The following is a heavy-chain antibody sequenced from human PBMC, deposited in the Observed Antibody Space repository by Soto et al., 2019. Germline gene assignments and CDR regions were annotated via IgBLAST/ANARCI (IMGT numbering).Heavy chain of an antibody. CDR2: IWYDGSNK. Sequence: PGGSLRLSCAASGFTFSSYGMHWVRQAPGKGLEGVAVIWYDGSNKYYADSVKGRFTISRDNSKNTLYLQMNSLRTEDTAVYYCARGLIMITFVGEVDYYYYGMDVWGQGTTVTVSS. CDR3: ARGLIMITFVGEVDYYYYGMDV. CDR1: GFTFSSYG. J-gene: IGHJ6*02. V-gene: IGHV3-33*01. D-gene: IGHD3-16*01.